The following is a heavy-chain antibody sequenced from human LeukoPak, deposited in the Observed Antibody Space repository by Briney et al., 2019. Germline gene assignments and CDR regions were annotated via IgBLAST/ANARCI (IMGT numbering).Heavy chain of an antibody. J-gene: IGHJ4*02. CDR1: GYSISSGYY. D-gene: IGHD1-26*01. V-gene: IGHV4-38-2*02. CDR2: IYDSGST. CDR3: ARGESRGSHIDY. Sequence: SETLSLTCTVSGYSISSGYYWGWIRQPPGKGLEWIGSIYDSGSTYYNPSLKSRVTISVDTSKNQFSLRLRSVTAADTAVYYCARGESRGSHIDYWGQGTLVTVSS.